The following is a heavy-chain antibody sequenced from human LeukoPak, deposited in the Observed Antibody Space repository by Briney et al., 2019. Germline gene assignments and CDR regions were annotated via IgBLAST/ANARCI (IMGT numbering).Heavy chain of an antibody. Sequence: SETLSLTCTVSGGSLSSSAYYWGWIRQPPGKGLEWIGNIYYSGSTYYNPSLKSRVTISVDTSKNQFSLKLSSVTAADTAVYYCAREAYYCGGDCYSAVFGYWGQGTLVTVSS. CDR1: GGSLSSSAYY. J-gene: IGHJ4*02. V-gene: IGHV4-39*02. D-gene: IGHD2-21*01. CDR3: AREAYYCGGDCYSAVFGY. CDR2: IYYSGST.